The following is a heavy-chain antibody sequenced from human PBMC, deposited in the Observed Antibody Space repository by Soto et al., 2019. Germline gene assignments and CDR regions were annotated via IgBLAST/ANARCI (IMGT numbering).Heavy chain of an antibody. V-gene: IGHV5-10-1*01. J-gene: IGHJ6*02. CDR1: GYSFTTHW. D-gene: IGHD1-1*01. CDR3: ARRLSGPKEEYNAYYFYGLDV. Sequence: GESLKISCQGSGYSFTTHWITWVRQTPGKGLEWMGRIDPSNSYINYSPSFQGHVTISVDRSISTAYLQWSRLGASDNAIYYCARRLSGPKEEYNAYYFYGLDVWGQGTKVTVSS. CDR2: IDPSNSYI.